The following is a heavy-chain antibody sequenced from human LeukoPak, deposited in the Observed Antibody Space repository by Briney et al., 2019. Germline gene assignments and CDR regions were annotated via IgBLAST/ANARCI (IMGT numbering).Heavy chain of an antibody. Sequence: PSETLSLTCTVSGGSISGYYWSWIRQPPGQGQEWIGFIYYRGTSKYNPSLMSRVTMSVDTSKNQVSLKLSSVTAADTAVYYCARHYCSGGNCYYFDHWGQGTLVTVSS. D-gene: IGHD2-15*01. J-gene: IGHJ4*02. CDR2: IYYRGTS. V-gene: IGHV4-59*08. CDR1: GGSISGYY. CDR3: ARHYCSGGNCYYFDH.